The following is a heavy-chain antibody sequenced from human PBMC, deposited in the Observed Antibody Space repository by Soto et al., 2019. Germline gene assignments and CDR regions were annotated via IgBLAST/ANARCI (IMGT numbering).Heavy chain of an antibody. CDR3: ARVKSGLETCDY. J-gene: IGHJ4*02. Sequence: PSETLSLTCTVSGGSISNYYWSWIRQPPGKGLEWIGYIYYSGSTNYNPSLKSRVTISVDTSKNQLSLKLSSVTAADTAVYHCARVKSGLETCDYWGQGTLVTVSS. CDR2: IYYSGST. CDR1: GGSISNYY. V-gene: IGHV4-59*01. D-gene: IGHD3-10*01.